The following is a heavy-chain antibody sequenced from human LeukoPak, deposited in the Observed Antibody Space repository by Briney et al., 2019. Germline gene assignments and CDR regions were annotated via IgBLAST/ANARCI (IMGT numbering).Heavy chain of an antibody. CDR3: ARDYGDARFDI. Sequence: GGSLRLSCAASGFTFSSYSMNWVRQAPGKGLEWVSSISSSSSSYIYYADSVKGRFTISRDNAKNSLYLQMNSLRAEDTAVYYCARDYGDARFDIWGQGTMVTVSS. CDR1: GFTFSSYS. D-gene: IGHD4-17*01. CDR2: ISSSSSSYI. V-gene: IGHV3-21*01. J-gene: IGHJ3*02.